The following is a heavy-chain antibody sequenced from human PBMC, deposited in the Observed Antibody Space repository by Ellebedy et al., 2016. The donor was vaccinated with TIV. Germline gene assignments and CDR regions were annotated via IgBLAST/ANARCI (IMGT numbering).Heavy chain of an antibody. Sequence: GESLKISCAASGFTFSSYAMSWVRQAPGKGLEWVSAISGSGGSTYYADSVKGRFTISRDNAKNSLYLQMNSLRAEDTALYYCAKARDPVLMVYAYDYWGQGTLVTVSS. CDR3: AKARDPVLMVYAYDY. CDR2: ISGSGGST. V-gene: IGHV3-23*01. D-gene: IGHD2-8*01. CDR1: GFTFSSYA. J-gene: IGHJ4*02.